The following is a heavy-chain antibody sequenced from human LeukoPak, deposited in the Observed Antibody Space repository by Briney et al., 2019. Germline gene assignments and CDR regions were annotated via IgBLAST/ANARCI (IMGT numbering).Heavy chain of an antibody. CDR2: ISGSGGST. J-gene: IGHJ6*02. V-gene: IGHV3-23*01. D-gene: IGHD2-2*01. Sequence: GGSLRLSCAAPGFTFSSYAMSWVRQAPGKGLEWVSAISGSGGSTYYADSVKGRFTISRDNSKNTPCLQKNSLGAEDTGVYYCAKGDCSSTSCHYYYYGMDVWGQGTTVTVSS. CDR1: GFTFSSYA. CDR3: AKGDCSSTSCHYYYYGMDV.